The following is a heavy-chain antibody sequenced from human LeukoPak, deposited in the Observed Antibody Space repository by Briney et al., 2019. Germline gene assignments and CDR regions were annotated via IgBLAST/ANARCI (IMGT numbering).Heavy chain of an antibody. V-gene: IGHV1-2*02. D-gene: IGHD3-10*01. CDR1: GYTFTGYY. CDR3: ARDPIRQLWFGELPQFDP. Sequence: ASVKVSCKASGYTFTGYYMHWVRQAPGQGLEWMGWINPNSGGTNYAQKFQGRVTMTRDTSISTAYMELSRLRSDDTAAYYCARDPIRQLWFGELPQFDPWGQGTLVTVSS. CDR2: INPNSGGT. J-gene: IGHJ5*02.